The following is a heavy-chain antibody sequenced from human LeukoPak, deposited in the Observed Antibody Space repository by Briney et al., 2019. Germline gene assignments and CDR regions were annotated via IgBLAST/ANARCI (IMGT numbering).Heavy chain of an antibody. J-gene: IGHJ4*02. CDR1: GYTFTTSG. D-gene: IGHD4-17*01. CDR2: TSAYNGNT. V-gene: IGHV1-18*01. Sequence: ASVKVSCKASGYTFTTSGISWVRQAPGQGLEWMGWTSAYNGNTNYAQKLQGRVTMTTDTSTGTAYMELRNLRSDDTAVYYCARALTAVSQWGQGTLVTVSS. CDR3: ARALTAVSQ.